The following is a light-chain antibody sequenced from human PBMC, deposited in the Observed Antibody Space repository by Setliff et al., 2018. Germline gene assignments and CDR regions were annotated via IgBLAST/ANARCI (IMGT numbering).Light chain of an antibody. CDR3: CAYTASTTDA. V-gene: IGLV2-14*03. Sequence: QSALAQPPSASGSPGQSVTISCVGPSIGVSGYDYVSWYQQHPGKAPQLIIYDVTKRPSGVSHRFSGSKSGNTASLTISGLQADDEADYYCCAYTASTTDAFVNGTKVTVL. CDR1: SIGVSGYDY. J-gene: IGLJ1*01. CDR2: DVT.